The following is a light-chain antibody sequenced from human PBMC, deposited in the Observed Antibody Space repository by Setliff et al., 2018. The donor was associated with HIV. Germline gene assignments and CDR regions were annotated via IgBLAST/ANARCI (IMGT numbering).Light chain of an antibody. CDR3: QVWHSSSDHPYG. Sequence: SYELTQPPSVSVAPGKTARITCGGNNIGSESVHWYQQKPGQAPVLVIYYDSDRPSGIPERFSGSKSGNTATLTISRVEAGDEADYYCQVWHSSSDHPYGFGTGTKV. CDR2: YDS. J-gene: IGLJ1*01. V-gene: IGLV3-21*04. CDR1: NIGSES.